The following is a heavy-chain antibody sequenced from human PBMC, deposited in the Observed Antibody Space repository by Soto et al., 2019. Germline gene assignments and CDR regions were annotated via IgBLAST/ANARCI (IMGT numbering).Heavy chain of an antibody. D-gene: IGHD6-13*01. Sequence: SGPTLVNPTQTLTLTCTFSGFSLTTSGVGVGWIRQPPGKALDWLALIYWNDVKRYSPSLKSRLTITKDTSKNQVVLTVTNMDPVDTATYYCAHSAIYNSTWFYFHQSGQVTLGTVSS. CDR3: AHSAIYNSTWFYFHQ. CDR1: GFSLTTSGVG. J-gene: IGHJ4*02. CDR2: IYWNDVK. V-gene: IGHV2-5*01.